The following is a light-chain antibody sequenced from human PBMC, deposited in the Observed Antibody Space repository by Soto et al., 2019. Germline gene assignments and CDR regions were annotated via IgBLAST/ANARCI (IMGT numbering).Light chain of an antibody. CDR3: AAWDDILNGWV. CDR2: SNN. V-gene: IGLV1-44*01. Sequence: QSVLTQPPSASGTPGQRVTISCSGSSSNIGSTSVNWYQHLPGTAPKLIIYSNNHRPSGVADRFSGSKSGTSASLAISGLQSEDEADYYCAAWDDILNGWVFGGGTKLTVL. J-gene: IGLJ3*02. CDR1: SSNIGSTS.